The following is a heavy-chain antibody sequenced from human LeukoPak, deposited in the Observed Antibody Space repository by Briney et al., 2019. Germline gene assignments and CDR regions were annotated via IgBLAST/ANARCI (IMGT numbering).Heavy chain of an antibody. V-gene: IGHV4-30-4*08. D-gene: IGHD2-2*01. CDR1: GGSLSSGDYY. J-gene: IGHJ5*02. CDR2: IYYSGST. Sequence: SQTLSLTCTVSGGSLSSGDYYWSWIRQPPGKGLEWIGYIYYSGSTYYNPSLKSRVTISVGTSKNQFSLKLSSVTAADTAAYYCARTDCSSTSCQFDPWGQGTLVTVSS. CDR3: ARTDCSSTSCQFDP.